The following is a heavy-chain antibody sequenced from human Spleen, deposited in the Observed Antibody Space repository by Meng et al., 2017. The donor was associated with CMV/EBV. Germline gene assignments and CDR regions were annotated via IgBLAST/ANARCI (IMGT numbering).Heavy chain of an antibody. CDR2: ISYDGDTK. D-gene: IGHD3-3*01. Sequence: CATSGFTFNSFAVHWVRQAPGKGLEWLSVISYDGDTKHYADSVKGRFTISRDNSKKTVYLQMNSLRVEDTAIYYCARVDYDIWSGLGYWGQGTLVTVSS. CDR1: GFTFNSFA. J-gene: IGHJ4*02. CDR3: ARVDYDIWSGLGY. V-gene: IGHV3-30-3*01.